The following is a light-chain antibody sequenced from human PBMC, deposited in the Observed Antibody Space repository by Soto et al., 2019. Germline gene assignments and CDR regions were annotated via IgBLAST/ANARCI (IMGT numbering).Light chain of an antibody. CDR1: SSNIGAGYD. CDR3: QSYDSSLSGWV. V-gene: IGLV1-40*01. Sequence: QAVVTQPPSVSGAPGQRVTISCTGSSSNIGAGYDVHWYQQLLGTAPKLLIYGNSNRPSGVPDRFSGSKSGTSASLAITGLQDEDEADYYCQSYDSSLSGWVFGGGTKLTVL. J-gene: IGLJ3*02. CDR2: GNS.